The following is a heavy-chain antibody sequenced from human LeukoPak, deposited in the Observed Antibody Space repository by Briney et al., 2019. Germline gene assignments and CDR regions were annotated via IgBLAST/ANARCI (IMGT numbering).Heavy chain of an antibody. CDR2: ISSSSSHI. D-gene: IGHD6-13*01. CDR1: GFTLSLYS. Sequence: GGSVRLFCAASGFTLSLYSMNWVPQATGEGLECVTYISSSSSHIFYAVCVKGRYTIASDNGKNSLYLQMNSLRAEDTAVYYCVQQLVSTYWGQGTLVTVAS. CDR3: VQQLVSTY. J-gene: IGHJ4*02. V-gene: IGHV3-21*05.